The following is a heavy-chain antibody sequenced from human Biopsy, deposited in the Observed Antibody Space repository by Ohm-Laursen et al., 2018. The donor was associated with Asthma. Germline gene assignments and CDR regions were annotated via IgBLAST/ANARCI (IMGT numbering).Heavy chain of an antibody. CDR2: IYYTGST. D-gene: IGHD3-22*01. CDR3: ARAQDYYDSRGYYRSFDY. J-gene: IGHJ4*02. V-gene: IGHV4-31*03. CDR1: GGSVSSGGYY. Sequence: TLSLTCTVSGGSVSSGGYYWTWIRQHPGKGLEWIGYIYYTGSTDYNPSLKGRVTISLDTSKNQFSLKLSSVTAADTAVYYCARAQDYYDSRGYYRSFDYWGQGTLVTVSS.